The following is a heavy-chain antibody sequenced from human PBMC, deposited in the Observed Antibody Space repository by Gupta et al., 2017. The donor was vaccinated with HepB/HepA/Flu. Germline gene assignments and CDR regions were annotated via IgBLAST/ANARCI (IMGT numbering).Heavy chain of an antibody. V-gene: IGHV4-4*02. CDR1: GDSISNNKW. CDR3: VRRGRGDYFYIDY. Sequence: QVQLQESGPGLVQPSGTLSLKCAVSGDSISNNKWWNWVRQPPGQGLEWIAEILPSGETKYSPSLKSRVVISMDKSKNQFSLNLNSVTAADTAVYYCVRRGRGDYFYIDYWGQGTLVTVSS. J-gene: IGHJ4*02. D-gene: IGHD2/OR15-2a*01. CDR2: ILPSGET.